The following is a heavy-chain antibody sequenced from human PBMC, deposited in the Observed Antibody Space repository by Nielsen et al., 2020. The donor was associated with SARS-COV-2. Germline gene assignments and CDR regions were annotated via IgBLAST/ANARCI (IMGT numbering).Heavy chain of an antibody. J-gene: IGHJ4*02. CDR2: INAGNGNT. CDR1: GYTFTGYA. CDR3: ASWVRYYDSSGYYYDLHY. V-gene: IGHV1-3*01. Sequence: ASVKVSCKASGYTFTGYAMHWVRQAPGQRLEWMGWINAGNGNTKYSQKFQGRVTITRDTSASTAYMELSSLRSEDTAVYYCASWVRYYDSSGYYYDLHYWGQGTLVTVSS. D-gene: IGHD3-22*01.